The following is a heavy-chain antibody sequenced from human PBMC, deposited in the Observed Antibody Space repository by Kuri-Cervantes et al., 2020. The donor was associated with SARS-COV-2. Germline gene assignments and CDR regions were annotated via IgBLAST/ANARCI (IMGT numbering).Heavy chain of an antibody. CDR3: ARGGIVLMVYAQDDTNWFDP. J-gene: IGHJ5*02. Sequence: GGSLRLSCAASGFTFDDYAMHWVRQAPGKGLEWVSRINSDGSSTSYADSVKGRFTISRDNAKNTLYLQMNSLRAEDTAVYYCARGGIVLMVYAQDDTNWFDPWGQGTLVTVSS. V-gene: IGHV3-74*01. CDR1: GFTFDDYA. CDR2: INSDGSST. D-gene: IGHD2-8*01.